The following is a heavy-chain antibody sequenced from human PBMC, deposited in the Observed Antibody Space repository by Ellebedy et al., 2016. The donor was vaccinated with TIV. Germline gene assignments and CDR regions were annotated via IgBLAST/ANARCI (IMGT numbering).Heavy chain of an antibody. J-gene: IGHJ4*02. V-gene: IGHV3-7*03. CDR2: INQDGSEK. CDR1: GFTFSTFW. Sequence: GESLKISCAASGFTFSTFWMSWVRQAPGKGLEWVANINQDGSEKFYVDSVKGRFTISRDNAKNSQLLQMNSLRAEDTAVYYCTRAPSGSGSLYYFDYWGQGTLVIVSS. D-gene: IGHD3-10*01. CDR3: TRAPSGSGSLYYFDY.